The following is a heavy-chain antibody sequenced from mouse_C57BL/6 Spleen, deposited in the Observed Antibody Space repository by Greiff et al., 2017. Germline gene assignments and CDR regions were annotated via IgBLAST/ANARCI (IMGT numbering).Heavy chain of an antibody. CDR1: GFTFSSYG. Sequence: DVKLVESGGDLVKPGGSLKLSCAASGFTFSSYGMSWVRQTPDKRLEWVATISSGGSYTYYPDSVKGRFTISRDNAKNTLYLQMSSLKSEDTAMYYCARPFVTTVYAMDYWGQGTSVTVSS. D-gene: IGHD1-1*01. CDR3: ARPFVTTVYAMDY. CDR2: ISSGGSYT. V-gene: IGHV5-6*02. J-gene: IGHJ4*01.